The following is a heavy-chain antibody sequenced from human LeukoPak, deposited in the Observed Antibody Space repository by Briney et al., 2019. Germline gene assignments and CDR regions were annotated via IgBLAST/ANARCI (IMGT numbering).Heavy chain of an antibody. CDR3: ARDYSRYSGYDLKSPGDYYYYGMDV. CDR1: GGSISSGGYY. J-gene: IGHJ6*02. D-gene: IGHD5-12*01. Sequence: PSETLSLTCTVSGGSISSGGYYWSWIRQHPGKSLEWIVYIYYSGSTYYNPSLKSRVTISVYTSKNQFSLKLSSVTAADTAVYYCARDYSRYSGYDLKSPGDYYYYGMDVWGQGTTVTVSS. CDR2: IYYSGST. V-gene: IGHV4-31*03.